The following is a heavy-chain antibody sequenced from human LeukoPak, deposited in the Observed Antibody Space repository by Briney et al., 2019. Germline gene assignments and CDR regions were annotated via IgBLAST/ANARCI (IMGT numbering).Heavy chain of an antibody. D-gene: IGHD2-2*01. CDR2: ISSSSSYI. Sequence: GGSLRLSCAASGFTFRSYSMNWVRQAPGKGLEWVSSISSSSSYIYYADSVKGRFTISRDNAKNSLYLQMNSLRAEDTAVYYCARDNPDRYCTSTSCYQDYWGQGTLVTVSS. J-gene: IGHJ4*02. V-gene: IGHV3-21*01. CDR1: GFTFRSYS. CDR3: ARDNPDRYCTSTSCYQDY.